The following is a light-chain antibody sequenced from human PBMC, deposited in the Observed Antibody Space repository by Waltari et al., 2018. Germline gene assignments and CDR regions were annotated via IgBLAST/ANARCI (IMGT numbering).Light chain of an antibody. CDR3: SSDGGNNNVL. Sequence: QSALTQPPSASGSPGQSITISCAGTIRDIGDYNYVSWYQQRPGKAPKLLIYEVNVRPSGFPDRFSGSKSGNTASLTVSGLQAEDEADYYCSSDGGNNNVLFGGGTKLTVL. J-gene: IGLJ3*02. CDR1: IRDIGDYNY. V-gene: IGLV2-8*01. CDR2: EVN.